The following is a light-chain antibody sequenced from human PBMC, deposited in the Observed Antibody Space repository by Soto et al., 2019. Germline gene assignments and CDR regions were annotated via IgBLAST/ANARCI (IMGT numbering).Light chain of an antibody. CDR2: DVA. J-gene: IGLJ2*01. Sequence: QSALTQPASVSGSPGQSIAISCTGTSSDIGGYNCVSWYQQHPGKAPKLMIYDVASRPSGISNRFSDSKSGNTASLTISGLQAEDEADYYCSSCTSSSTPVVFGGGTKLTVL. V-gene: IGLV2-14*03. CDR1: SSDIGGYNC. CDR3: SSCTSSSTPVV.